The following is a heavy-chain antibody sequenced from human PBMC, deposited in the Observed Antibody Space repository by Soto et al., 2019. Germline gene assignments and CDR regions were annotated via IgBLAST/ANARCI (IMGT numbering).Heavy chain of an antibody. CDR3: ARDEGDSGWYYFDY. CDR1: GFTFSSYG. J-gene: IGHJ4*02. Sequence: QVQLVESGGGVVQPGRSLRLSCAASGFTFSSYGMHWVRQAPGKGLEWVAVIWYDGSNKFYADSVKGRFTISRDNSTNTLYLQRNSLRAEDTAVYYCARDEGDSGWYYFDYWGQGTLVTVSS. D-gene: IGHD6-19*01. CDR2: IWYDGSNK. V-gene: IGHV3-33*01.